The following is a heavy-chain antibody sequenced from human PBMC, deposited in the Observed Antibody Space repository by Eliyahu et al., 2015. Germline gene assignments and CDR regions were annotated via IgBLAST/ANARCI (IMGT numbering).Heavy chain of an antibody. CDR1: GGSISSSSYY. J-gene: IGHJ4*02. D-gene: IGHD5/OR15-5a*01. CDR2: IYYSGTT. Sequence: QLQLQESGPGLVKPSETVSLTCPVXGGSISSSSYYWGWIRQPPGKGLEWIGSIYYSGTTYYNPSLTSRITMSVDTSKNQFSLKLSSVTATDTAVYYCARHLSVYDNSWAYWGQGILVTVSS. CDR3: ARHLSVYDNSWAY. V-gene: IGHV4-39*01.